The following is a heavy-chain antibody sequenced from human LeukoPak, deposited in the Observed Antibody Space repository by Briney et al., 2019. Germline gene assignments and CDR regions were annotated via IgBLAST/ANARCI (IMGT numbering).Heavy chain of an antibody. D-gene: IGHD3-3*01. CDR2: ISSSSSSI. Sequence: GGSLRLSCAASGFSFSTYNMNWVRQAPGKGLEWVSHISSSSSSIYYADSVKGRFTISRDDAKKSLYLQMNSLRAEDTAVYYCVKEGKYYDFWSGDDYWGQGTLVTVSS. J-gene: IGHJ4*02. CDR1: GFSFSTYN. CDR3: VKEGKYYDFWSGDDY. V-gene: IGHV3-48*01.